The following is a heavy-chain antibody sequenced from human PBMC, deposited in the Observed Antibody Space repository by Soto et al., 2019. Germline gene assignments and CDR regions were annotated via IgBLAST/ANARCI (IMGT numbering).Heavy chain of an antibody. CDR1: GGSVSSGDYY. D-gene: IGHD3-10*01. CDR2: IYYSGST. Sequence: SVTLSLTCTVSGGSVSSGDYYWSWIPQPPGKGLEWIGYIYYSGSTYYNPFLKSRVTISVDTSKNQFSLKLSSVTAADTAVYYCARERSITMVRGVMGYGMDVWGQGTTVTVSS. V-gene: IGHV4-30-4*01. CDR3: ARERSITMVRGVMGYGMDV. J-gene: IGHJ6*02.